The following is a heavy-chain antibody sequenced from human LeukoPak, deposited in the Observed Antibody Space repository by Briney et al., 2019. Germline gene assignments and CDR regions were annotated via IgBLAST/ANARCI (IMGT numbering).Heavy chain of an antibody. CDR1: GGSISSYY. CDR2: IYYSGST. CDR3: ASGDPFLHY. J-gene: IGHJ4*02. Sequence: SETLSLTCTVSGGSISSYYWSWIRQPPGKGLEWIGYIYYSGSTNYNPSLKSRVTISVDTSKNQFSLKLSSVTAADTAVYYCASGDPFLHYWGQGTLVTVSS. V-gene: IGHV4-59*08. D-gene: IGHD3-3*01.